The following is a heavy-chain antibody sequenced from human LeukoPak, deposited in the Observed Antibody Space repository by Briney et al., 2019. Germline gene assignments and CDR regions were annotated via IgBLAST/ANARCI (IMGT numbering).Heavy chain of an antibody. Sequence: ASVKVSCTASGGTFSSYIITWVRQAPGQGLEWMGGINPIFGTASYAQKFRGRVTFTTDESTSTAYMELTSLKAEDTAVYYCAREEYCSGGSCYPRHHFDHWGQGTLVTVSS. CDR2: INPIFGTA. CDR3: AREEYCSGGSCYPRHHFDH. CDR1: GGTFSSYI. J-gene: IGHJ4*02. V-gene: IGHV1-69*05. D-gene: IGHD2-15*01.